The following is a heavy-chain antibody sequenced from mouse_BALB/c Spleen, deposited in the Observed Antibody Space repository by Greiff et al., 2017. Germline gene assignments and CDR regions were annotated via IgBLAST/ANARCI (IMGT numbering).Heavy chain of an antibody. CDR3: ARWLLRGYFDY. CDR2: IDPANGNT. Sequence: QVQLQQPGAELVKPGASVKLSCKASGYTFTSYWMHWVKQRPGQGLEWIGRIDPANGNTKYDPKFQGKATITADTSSNTAYLQLSSLTSEDTAVYYCARWLLRGYFDYWGQGTTLTVSS. J-gene: IGHJ2*01. D-gene: IGHD2-3*01. CDR1: GYTFTSYW. V-gene: IGHV1-74*01.